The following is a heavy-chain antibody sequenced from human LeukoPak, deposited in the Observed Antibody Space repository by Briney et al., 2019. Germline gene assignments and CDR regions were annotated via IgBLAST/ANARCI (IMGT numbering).Heavy chain of an antibody. CDR2: IVVGSGNT. Sequence: ASVRVSCKASGFTFTSSAMQWVRQARGQRLEWIGWIVVGSGNTNYAQKFQERVTITRDMSTSTAYMELSSLRSEDTAVYYCAADCPYCSGGSCYPPGMDVWGQGTTVTVSS. CDR3: AADCPYCSGGSCYPPGMDV. V-gene: IGHV1-58*02. J-gene: IGHJ6*02. CDR1: GFTFTSSA. D-gene: IGHD2-15*01.